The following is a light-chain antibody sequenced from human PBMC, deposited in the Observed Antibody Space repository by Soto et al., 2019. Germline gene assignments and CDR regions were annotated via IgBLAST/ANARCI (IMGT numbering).Light chain of an antibody. Sequence: IVMTQSPDSLAVSLGEGAAINCKSSQSVLFHSNDKNYLAWYQQKPGQPPKLLIYWASIRESGVPDRFSGRGSGTDFTLTISSLQAEDVAVYYCQQYYSTPPYTFGQGTKLEI. CDR3: QQYYSTPPYT. CDR2: WAS. J-gene: IGKJ2*01. V-gene: IGKV4-1*01. CDR1: QSVLFHSNDKNY.